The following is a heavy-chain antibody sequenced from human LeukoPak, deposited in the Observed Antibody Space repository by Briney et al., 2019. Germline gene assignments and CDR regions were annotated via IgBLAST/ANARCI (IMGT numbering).Heavy chain of an antibody. CDR1: GFTFSSYE. CDR3: ARLDASGLDY. J-gene: IGHJ4*02. CDR2: ISGSGRTI. V-gene: IGHV3-48*03. Sequence: GGSLRLSCAASGFTFSSYEMNWVRQAPGKGLEGVSYISGSGRTIYYANSVKGRFTISRDNAKNSLYLQMNSLRADDTAVYYCARLDASGLDYWGQGTLVTVSS. D-gene: IGHD6-19*01.